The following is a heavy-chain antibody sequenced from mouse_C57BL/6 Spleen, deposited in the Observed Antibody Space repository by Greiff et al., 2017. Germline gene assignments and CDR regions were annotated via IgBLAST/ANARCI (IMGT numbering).Heavy chain of an antibody. D-gene: IGHD3-3*01. CDR3: VRRGDVWAMDY. J-gene: IGHJ4*01. Sequence: EVQRVESGAGLVQPKGSLKLSCAASGFSFNTYAMNWVSQAPGTGLEWVARIRSKSNNYATYYADSVKDRFTISRDDSESMLYLQMNNVKTEDTAMYYCVRRGDVWAMDYWGQGTSVTVSS. CDR1: GFSFNTYA. CDR2: IRSKSNNYAT. V-gene: IGHV10-1*01.